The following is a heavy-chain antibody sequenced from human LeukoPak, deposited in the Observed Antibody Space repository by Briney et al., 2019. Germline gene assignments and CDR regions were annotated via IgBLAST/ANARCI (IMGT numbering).Heavy chain of an antibody. CDR3: ARATTASARDH. J-gene: IGHJ4*02. V-gene: IGHV3-7*01. D-gene: IGHD1-14*01. Sequence: ETLSLTCTVSGGSISSDGYYWRWIRQHPGKGLEWVASLNQDADREYFVDSVKGRFTISRDNAKNSLYLQMDSLRVEDTAVYYCARATTASARDHWGQGTLVTVSS. CDR1: GGSISSDG. CDR2: LNQDADRE.